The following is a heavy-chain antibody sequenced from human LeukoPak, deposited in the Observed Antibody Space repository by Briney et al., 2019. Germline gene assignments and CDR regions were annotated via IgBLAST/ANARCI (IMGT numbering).Heavy chain of an antibody. CDR1: GFTVSSNY. J-gene: IGHJ5*02. D-gene: IGHD6-13*01. V-gene: IGHV3-53*01. Sequence: GGSLRLSCAASGFTVSSNYMSWVRQAPREGLEWVSVIYSGGSTYYADSVKGRFTISRDNSKNTLYLQMNSLRAEDTAVYYCARERSSSWYGGSWFDPWGQGTLVTVSS. CDR3: ARERSSSWYGGSWFDP. CDR2: IYSGGST.